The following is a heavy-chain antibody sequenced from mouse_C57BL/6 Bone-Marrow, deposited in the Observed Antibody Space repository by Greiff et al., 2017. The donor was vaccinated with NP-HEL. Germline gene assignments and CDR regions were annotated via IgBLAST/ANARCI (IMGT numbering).Heavy chain of an antibody. CDR3: TVGSYYGSRGGFGY. V-gene: IGHV6-6*01. D-gene: IGHD1-1*01. J-gene: IGHJ2*01. CDR2: IRNKANNHAT. CDR1: GFTFSDAW. Sequence: EVKVEESGGGLVQPGGSMKLSCAASGFTFSDAWMDWVRQSPEKGLEWVAEIRNKANNHATYYAESVKGRFTISRDDSKSSVYLQMNSLRAEDTGIYYCTVGSYYGSRGGFGYWGQGTTLTVSS.